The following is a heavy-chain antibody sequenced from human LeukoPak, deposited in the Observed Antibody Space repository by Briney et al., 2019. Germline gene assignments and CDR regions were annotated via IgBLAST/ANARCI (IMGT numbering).Heavy chain of an antibody. CDR1: GYTFTSYD. CDR3: ARWELAAGTSDY. Sequence: ASVKVSCKASGYTFTSYDINWVRQATGQGLEWMGWMNPNSGNTGYAQKFQGRVTITRNTSISTAYMELSSLRSEDTAVYYCARWELAAGTSDYWGQGTLVTVSS. D-gene: IGHD6-13*01. J-gene: IGHJ4*02. CDR2: MNPNSGNT. V-gene: IGHV1-8*03.